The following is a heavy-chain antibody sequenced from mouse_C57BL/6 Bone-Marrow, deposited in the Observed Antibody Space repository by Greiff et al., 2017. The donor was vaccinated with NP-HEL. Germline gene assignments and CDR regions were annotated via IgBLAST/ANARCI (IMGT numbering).Heavy chain of an antibody. CDR3: ARWGVCDDPWCGY. CDR1: GYTFTGYW. CDR2: IFPGSGST. D-gene: IGHD2-10*02. Sequence: LMKPGASVKLSCKATGYTFTGYWIEWVKQRPGHGLEWTGAIFPGSGSTNYNETFKCKDSFTADTSSNTAYMELSSVTTEDSAIYYCARWGVCDDPWCGYWGQGTLVTVSA. V-gene: IGHV1-9*01. J-gene: IGHJ3*01.